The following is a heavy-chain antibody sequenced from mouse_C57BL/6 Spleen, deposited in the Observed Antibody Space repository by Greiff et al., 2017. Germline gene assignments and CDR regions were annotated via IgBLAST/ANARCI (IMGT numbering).Heavy chain of an antibody. Sequence: GGGLVQPKGSLKLSCAASGFTFNTYAMHWVRQAPGKGLEWVARIRRKSSNYATYYADSVKDRFTISRDDSQSMLYLQMNNLKTEDTAMYYCVGAVEDGYYNFDYWGQGTTLTVSS. CDR2: IRRKSSNYAT. D-gene: IGHD2-3*01. V-gene: IGHV10-3*01. CDR1: GFTFNTYA. CDR3: VGAVEDGYYNFDY. J-gene: IGHJ2*01.